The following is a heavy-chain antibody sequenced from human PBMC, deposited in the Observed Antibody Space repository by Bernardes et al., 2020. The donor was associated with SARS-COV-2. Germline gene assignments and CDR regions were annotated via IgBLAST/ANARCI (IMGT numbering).Heavy chain of an antibody. Sequence: SETLSLTCAVSGGSFRDYYWSWIRQPPGKGLEWVGEVNHRGSTNYNPSLKSRVTISLDTSENQFSLKLTSVTAADTAVYYCARHDRGWLQRNPNWFDPWGQGTLVTVSS. J-gene: IGHJ5*02. V-gene: IGHV4-34*01. CDR2: VNHRGST. CDR1: GGSFRDYY. CDR3: ARHDRGWLQRNPNWFDP. D-gene: IGHD5-12*01.